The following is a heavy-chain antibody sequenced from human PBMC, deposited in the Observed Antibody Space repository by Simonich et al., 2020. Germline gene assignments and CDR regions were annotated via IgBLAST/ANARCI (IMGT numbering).Heavy chain of an antibody. Sequence: QVQLVESGGGVVQPGRSLRLSCAASGFTFSSYGMHWVRQAPGQGVALATIIWYDRIKKYYADSVKGRFTISRDNSKNTLYLQMNSLRAEDTAMYYCAKESTVSRWDYYYGMDVWGQGTTVTVSS. D-gene: IGHD4-17*01. CDR1: GFTFSSYG. J-gene: IGHJ6*02. CDR2: IWYDRIKK. V-gene: IGHV3-30*18. CDR3: AKESTVSRWDYYYGMDV.